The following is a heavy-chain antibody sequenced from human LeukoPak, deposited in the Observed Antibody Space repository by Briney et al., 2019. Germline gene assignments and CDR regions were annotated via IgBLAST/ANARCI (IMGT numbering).Heavy chain of an antibody. V-gene: IGHV3-74*01. D-gene: IGHD1-26*01. CDR1: GFTFNNHW. CDR3: ARGGEYSGSPFDP. J-gene: IGHJ5*02. Sequence: GGSLRLSCVASGFTFNNHWMHWVRQAPGEGLVWVSRIDSDGSTTVYADSVKGRFTISRDNAKNTLYLQMSSLRAEDTAVYYCARGGEYSGSPFDPWGQGTLVTVSS. CDR2: IDSDGSTT.